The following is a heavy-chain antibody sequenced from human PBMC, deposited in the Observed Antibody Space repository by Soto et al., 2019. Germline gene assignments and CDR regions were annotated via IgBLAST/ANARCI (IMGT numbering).Heavy chain of an antibody. CDR1: GFTVSSNY. CDR2: ISGGGGST. Sequence: GGSLRLSCAASGFTVSSNYMSWVRQAPGKGLAWVSAISGGGGSTYYADSVKGRVTISRDNSKNTLYLQMNSLRAEDTAVYYCAKVSLGALTFTDYYYYGLDVWGQGTTVTVTS. V-gene: IGHV3-23*01. D-gene: IGHD1-26*01. CDR3: AKVSLGALTFTDYYYYGLDV. J-gene: IGHJ6*02.